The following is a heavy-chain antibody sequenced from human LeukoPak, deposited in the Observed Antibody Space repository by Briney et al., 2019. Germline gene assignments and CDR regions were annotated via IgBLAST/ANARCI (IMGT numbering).Heavy chain of an antibody. CDR2: IYYSGST. D-gene: IGHD6-13*01. J-gene: IGHJ5*02. V-gene: IGHV4-59*12. CDR1: GGSISSYY. Sequence: SETLSLTCTVSGGSISSYYWSWIRQPPGKGLEWIGYIYYSGSTYYNPSLKSRVTISVDTSKNQFSLKLSSVTAADTAVYYCARDEGIAAAGTPYNWFDPWGQGTLVTVSS. CDR3: ARDEGIAAAGTPYNWFDP.